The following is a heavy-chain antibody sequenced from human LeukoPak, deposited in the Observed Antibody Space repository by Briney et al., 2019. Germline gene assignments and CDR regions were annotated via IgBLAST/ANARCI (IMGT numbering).Heavy chain of an antibody. CDR1: GFTVSSNY. J-gene: IGHJ4*02. V-gene: IGHV3-53*04. CDR3: ARGTTAGLFY. D-gene: IGHD6-13*01. Sequence: PGGSLRLSCAASGFTVSSNYMSWVRQAPGKGLEWVSATYSGGSTYYADSVKGRFTISRHNSRNTLYLQLNSLRTEDTAVYYCARGTTAGLFYWGQGTLATVSS. CDR2: TYSGGST.